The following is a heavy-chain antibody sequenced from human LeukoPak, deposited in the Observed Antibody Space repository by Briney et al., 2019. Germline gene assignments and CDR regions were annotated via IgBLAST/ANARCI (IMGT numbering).Heavy chain of an antibody. Sequence: SETLSLTCTVSGGSISSYYWSWIRQPPGKGLEWIGYIYYSGSTNYNPSLKSRVTISVDTSKNQFSLKLSSVTAADTAVYYCARDRRDGSGFFDYWGQGTLVTVSS. V-gene: IGHV4-59*01. J-gene: IGHJ4*02. CDR1: GGSISSYY. D-gene: IGHD3-10*01. CDR3: ARDRRDGSGFFDY. CDR2: IYYSGST.